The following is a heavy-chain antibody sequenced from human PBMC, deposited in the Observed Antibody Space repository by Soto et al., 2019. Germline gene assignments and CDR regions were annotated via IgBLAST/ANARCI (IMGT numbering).Heavy chain of an antibody. CDR3: ARDRCSSTSCYHFDY. V-gene: IGHV3-64*01. Sequence: EVQLVESGGGLVQPGGSLRLSCAASGFTFSRYAIHWVRQAPGKGLEYVSAISTNGASTYYANSVKGRFTISRDNSKNTLYLQMGSLRADDMAVYYCARDRCSSTSCYHFDYWGQGTLVTVSS. CDR2: ISTNGAST. D-gene: IGHD2-2*01. J-gene: IGHJ4*02. CDR1: GFTFSRYA.